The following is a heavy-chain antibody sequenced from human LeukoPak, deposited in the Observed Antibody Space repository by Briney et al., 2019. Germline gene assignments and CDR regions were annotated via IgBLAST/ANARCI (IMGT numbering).Heavy chain of an antibody. CDR3: ARVAYCGGDCYSLDYYYMDV. J-gene: IGHJ6*03. CDR2: INGDGTSA. CDR1: GFTFSSYS. V-gene: IGHV3-74*01. Sequence: GGSLRLSCAASGFTFSSYSMNWVRQTPGKGLVWVSRINGDGTSATYAGSVKGRFTISRDNAKNTLYLQMNSLRAEDTAVYYRARVAYCGGDCYSLDYYYMDVWGKGTTVTVSS. D-gene: IGHD2-21*02.